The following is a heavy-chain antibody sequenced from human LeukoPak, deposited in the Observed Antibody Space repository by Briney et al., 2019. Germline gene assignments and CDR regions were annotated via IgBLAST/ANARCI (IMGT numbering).Heavy chain of an antibody. CDR1: GGPISSGDYY. D-gene: IGHD5-12*01. V-gene: IGHV4-30-4*08. Sequence: SETLSLTCTVSGGPISSGDYYWSWIRQPPGKGLEWIGYIYYSGSTYYNPSLKSRVTISVDTSKNQFSLKLSSVTAADTAVYYCARESIVATIRYFDYWGQGTLVTVSS. J-gene: IGHJ4*02. CDR3: ARESIVATIRYFDY. CDR2: IYYSGST.